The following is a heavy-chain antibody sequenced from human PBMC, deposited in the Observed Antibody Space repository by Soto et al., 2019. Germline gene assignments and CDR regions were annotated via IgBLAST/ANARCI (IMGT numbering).Heavy chain of an antibody. J-gene: IGHJ3*02. Sequence: GGSLRLSCAASGFTFSSYSMNWVRQAPGKGLEWVSYISSSSSTIYYADSVKGRFTISRDNAKNSLYLQMNSLRAEDTAVYYCARDRGGAADYAFDIWGQGTMVTVSS. CDR1: GFTFSSYS. CDR3: ARDRGGAADYAFDI. V-gene: IGHV3-48*01. CDR2: ISSSSSTI. D-gene: IGHD6-13*01.